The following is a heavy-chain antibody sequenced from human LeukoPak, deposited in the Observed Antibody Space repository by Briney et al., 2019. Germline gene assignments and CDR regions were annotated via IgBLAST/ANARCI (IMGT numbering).Heavy chain of an antibody. CDR3: AREASYGYVGIEY. J-gene: IGHJ4*02. CDR1: GGSISSGSYY. CDR2: IYTSGST. D-gene: IGHD5-18*01. Sequence: KPSETLSLTCTVSGGSISSGSYYWSWIRQPAGKELEWIGRIYTSGSTNYNPSLKSRVTISVDTSKNQFSLKLSSVTAADTAVYYCAREASYGYVGIEYWGQGTLVTVSS. V-gene: IGHV4-61*02.